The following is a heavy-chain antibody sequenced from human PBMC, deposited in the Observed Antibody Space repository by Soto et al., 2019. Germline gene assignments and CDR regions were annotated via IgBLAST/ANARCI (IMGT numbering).Heavy chain of an antibody. CDR3: ARTSSGSYYSITDAYDAFDI. D-gene: IGHD1-26*01. J-gene: IGHJ3*02. V-gene: IGHV4-39*01. CDR1: GGSISSSSYY. CDR2: IYYSGST. Sequence: QLQLQESGPGLVKPSETLSLTCTVSGGSISSSSYYWGWIRQPPGKGLEWIGSIYYSGSTYYNPSLKSRVTISVDTSKNQFSLKLSSVTAADTAVYYCARTSSGSYYSITDAYDAFDIWGQGTMVTVSS.